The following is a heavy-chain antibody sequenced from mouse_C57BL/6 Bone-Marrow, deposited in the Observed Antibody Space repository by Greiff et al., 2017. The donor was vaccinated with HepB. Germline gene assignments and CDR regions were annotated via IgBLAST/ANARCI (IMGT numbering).Heavy chain of an antibody. J-gene: IGHJ4*01. CDR1: GYTFTSYG. CDR3: AISPSVITTVVAPYAMDY. V-gene: IGHV1-81*01. CDR2: ISPRSGNT. D-gene: IGHD1-1*01. Sequence: QVQLQQSGAELARPGASVKLSCKASGYTFTSYGISWVKQSTGQGLEWIGEISPRSGNTYYNAKFKGKATLTADKSSSTAYMELRSLTSEDSAVYCCAISPSVITTVVAPYAMDYWGQGTSVTVSS.